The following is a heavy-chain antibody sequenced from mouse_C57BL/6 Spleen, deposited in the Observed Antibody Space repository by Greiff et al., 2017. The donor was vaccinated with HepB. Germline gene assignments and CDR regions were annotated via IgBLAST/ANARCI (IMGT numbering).Heavy chain of an antibody. J-gene: IGHJ4*01. CDR1: GFTFSSYG. V-gene: IGHV5-6*01. D-gene: IGHD2-5*01. Sequence: VQLKESGGDLVKPGGSLKLSCAASGFTFSSYGMSWVRQTPDKRLEWVATISSGGSYTYYPDRVKGRFTISRDNAKNTLYLQMSSLKSEDTAMYYCARQGAYYSNFYAMDYWGQGTSVTVSS. CDR3: ARQGAYYSNFYAMDY. CDR2: ISSGGSYT.